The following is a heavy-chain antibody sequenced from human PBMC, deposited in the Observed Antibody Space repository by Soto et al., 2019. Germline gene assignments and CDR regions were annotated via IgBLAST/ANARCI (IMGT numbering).Heavy chain of an antibody. J-gene: IGHJ4*02. D-gene: IGHD3-22*01. CDR3: APHYPDSSGYFDH. V-gene: IGHV1-2*02. CDR2: INPNSGAT. Sequence: QVHLVQSGTEVKKPGASVKVSCKASGYMFTGNYMHWVRQAPGQGLEYMGWINPNSGATNYAQKFQVRVTMTWDTSISTAYVELSRLRSDDTAVYYCAPHYPDSSGYFDHWGQGTLVTVSS. CDR1: GYMFTGNY.